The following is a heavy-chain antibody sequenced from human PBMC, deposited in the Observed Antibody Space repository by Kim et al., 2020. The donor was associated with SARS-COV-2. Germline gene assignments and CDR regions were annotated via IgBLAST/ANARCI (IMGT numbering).Heavy chain of an antibody. Sequence: GGSLRLSCAASGFTFSSYWMSWVRQAPGKGLEWVANIKQDGSEKYYVDSVKGRFTISRDNAKNSLYLQMNSLRAEDTAVYYCARGGPYGRFLEWSPGDYWGQGTLGTVSS. CDR1: GFTFSSYW. D-gene: IGHD3-3*01. V-gene: IGHV3-7*01. CDR2: IKQDGSEK. J-gene: IGHJ4*02. CDR3: ARGGPYGRFLEWSPGDY.